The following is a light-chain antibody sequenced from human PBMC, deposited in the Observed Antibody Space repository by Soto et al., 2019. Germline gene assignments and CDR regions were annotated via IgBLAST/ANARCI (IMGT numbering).Light chain of an antibody. Sequence: EIVLTQSPCTLSLSPGERATLSCRASHTISSSYLAWYQQKPGQAPRLLMYGISRRATGIPDRFSGSGSGTDFTLTITRLEPEDFAVYYCQQYVTYSPRTFGQGTKVEIK. J-gene: IGKJ1*01. CDR3: QQYVTYSPRT. CDR2: GIS. V-gene: IGKV3-20*01. CDR1: HTISSSY.